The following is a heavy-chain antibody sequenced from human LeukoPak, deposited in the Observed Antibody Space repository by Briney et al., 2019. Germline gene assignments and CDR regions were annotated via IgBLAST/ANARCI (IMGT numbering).Heavy chain of an antibody. CDR3: ARQVKLDAFDI. J-gene: IGHJ3*02. CDR1: GGSFSGYY. D-gene: IGHD2-21*01. CDR2: INHSGST. V-gene: IGHV4-34*01. Sequence: KASETLSLTCAVYGGSFSGYYWSWIRQPPGKGLEWIGEINHSGSTNYNPSLKSRVTISVDTSKNQFSLKLSSVTAADTAVYYCARQVKLDAFDIWGQGTMVTVSS.